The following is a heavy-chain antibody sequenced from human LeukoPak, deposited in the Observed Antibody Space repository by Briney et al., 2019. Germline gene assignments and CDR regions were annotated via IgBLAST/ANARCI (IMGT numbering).Heavy chain of an antibody. CDR1: GFTFSSYS. CDR2: ISSSSSYI. J-gene: IGHJ4*02. V-gene: IGHV3-21*01. Sequence: GGSLRLSCAASGFTFSSYSMNWVRQAPGKGLEWVSSISSSSSYIYYADSVKGRFTISRDNAKNSLYLQMNSLRAEDTAVYYCARATMSGSYYPRFDYWGQGTLVTVSS. D-gene: IGHD1-26*01. CDR3: ARATMSGSYYPRFDY.